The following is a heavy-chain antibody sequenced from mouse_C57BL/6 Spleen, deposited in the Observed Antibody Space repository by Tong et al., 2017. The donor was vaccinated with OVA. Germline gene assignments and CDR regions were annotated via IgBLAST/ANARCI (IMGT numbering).Heavy chain of an antibody. CDR1: GFTFSSYA. J-gene: IGHJ2*01. CDR3: ARAPYAYFDY. V-gene: IGHV5-4*01. D-gene: IGHD2-12*01. CDR2: ISDGGSYT. Sequence: EVQLQESGGGLVKPGGSLKLSCAASGFTFSSYAMSWVRQTPEKRLEWVATISDGGSYTYYPDNVKGRFTISRGNAKNTLFLQMTSLRSEDTAMYYCARAPYAYFDYWGKGTTLTVS.